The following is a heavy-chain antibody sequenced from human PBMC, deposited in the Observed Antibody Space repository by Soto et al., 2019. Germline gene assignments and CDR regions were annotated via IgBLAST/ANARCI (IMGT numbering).Heavy chain of an antibody. Sequence: ASVKVSCKASGYTFTSYAMHWVRQAPGQRLEWMGWINAGNGNTKYSQKFQGRVTITRDTSASTAYMELSSLRSEDTAVYYCARGGYSYLNWFDPWGQGTLVNVSS. CDR1: GYTFTSYA. J-gene: IGHJ5*02. D-gene: IGHD5-18*01. CDR3: ARGGYSYLNWFDP. V-gene: IGHV1-3*01. CDR2: INAGNGNT.